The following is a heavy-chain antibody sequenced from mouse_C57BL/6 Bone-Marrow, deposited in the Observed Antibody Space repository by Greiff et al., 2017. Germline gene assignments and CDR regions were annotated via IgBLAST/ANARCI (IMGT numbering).Heavy chain of an antibody. J-gene: IGHJ4*01. D-gene: IGHD2-5*01. CDR1: GYTFTSYG. V-gene: IGHV1-81*01. CDR2: IYPRSGNT. CDR3: ARPLYSNYYYAMDY. Sequence: VKLQQSGAELARPGASVKLSCKASGYTFTSYGISWVKQRTGQGLEWIGEIYPRSGNTYYNEKFKGKATLTADKSSSTAYMELRSLTSEDSAVYFCARPLYSNYYYAMDYWGQGTSVTVSS.